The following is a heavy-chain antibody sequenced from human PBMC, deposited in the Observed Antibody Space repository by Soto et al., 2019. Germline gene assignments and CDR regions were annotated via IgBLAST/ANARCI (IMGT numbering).Heavy chain of an antibody. J-gene: IGHJ5*02. CDR3: ARDEDLVVVVPAARNWFDP. V-gene: IGHV6-1*01. Sequence: QTLSLTCAISGDSVSSNSAAWNWIRQSPSRGLEWLGRTYYRSKWYNDYAVSVESRITINPDTSKNQFSLQLNSVTPEDTAVYYCARDEDLVVVVPAARNWFDPWGQGTLVTVYS. CDR1: GDSVSSNSAA. D-gene: IGHD2-2*01. CDR2: TYYRSKWYN.